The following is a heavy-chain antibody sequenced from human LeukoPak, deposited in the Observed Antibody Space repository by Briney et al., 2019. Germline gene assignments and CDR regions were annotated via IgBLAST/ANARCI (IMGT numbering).Heavy chain of an antibody. J-gene: IGHJ4*02. CDR1: GFTFSSYG. CDR2: IWYDGSNK. CDR3: ARDILTGYYSSGHQIPDY. D-gene: IGHD3-9*01. Sequence: GRSLRLSCAASGFTFSSYGMHWVRQAPGKGLEWVAVIWYDGSNKYYADSVKGRFTISRDNSKNTLYLQMNSLRAEDTPVYYCARDILTGYYSSGHQIPDYWGQGTLVTVSS. V-gene: IGHV3-33*01.